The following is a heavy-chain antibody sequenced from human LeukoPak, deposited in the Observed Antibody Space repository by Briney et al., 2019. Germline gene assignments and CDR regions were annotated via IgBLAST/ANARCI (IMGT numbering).Heavy chain of an antibody. J-gene: IGHJ5*02. CDR3: ARGDSGSSLFDNWFDP. Sequence: ASVKVSCKASGYTFTSYGISWVRQAPGQGLEWMGWISAYNGNTNYAQKLQGGVTMTTDTSTSTAYMELRSLRSDDTAVYYCARGDSGSSLFDNWFDPWGQGTLVTVSS. V-gene: IGHV1-18*01. D-gene: IGHD1-26*01. CDR2: ISAYNGNT. CDR1: GYTFTSYG.